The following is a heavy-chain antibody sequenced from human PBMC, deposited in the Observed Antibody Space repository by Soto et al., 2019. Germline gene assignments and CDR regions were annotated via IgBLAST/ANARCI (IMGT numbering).Heavy chain of an antibody. V-gene: IGHV4-30-4*01. CDR2: IYYSGST. D-gene: IGHD3-10*01. CDR1: GRYICSRDCY. CDR3: ARDPNYYGSGSYQYYYYYGMDV. Sequence: PSETLSLTCTASGRYICSRDCYWCWISQPSGKGLEWIGYIYYSGSTYYNPSLKSRVTISVDTSKNQFSLKLSSVTAADTAVYYCARDPNYYGSGSYQYYYYYGMDVWGQGTTVT. J-gene: IGHJ6*02.